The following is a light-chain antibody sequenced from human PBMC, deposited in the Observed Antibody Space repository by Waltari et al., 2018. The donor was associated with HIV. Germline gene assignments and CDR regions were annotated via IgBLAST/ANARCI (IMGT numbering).Light chain of an antibody. J-gene: IGLJ2*01. CDR3: SSYTSSGPRYVL. CDR1: SGAVGGYKF. CDR2: NVS. Sequence: SALTQPASVSGSPGQSTTISGSGTSGAVGGYKFFSGYQKHPGKAPKLIIYNVSSRPSGVSIRFAGSRSANTASLTISGLQVEDEADYFCSSYTSSGPRYVLFGGGTRLTVL. V-gene: IGLV2-14*03.